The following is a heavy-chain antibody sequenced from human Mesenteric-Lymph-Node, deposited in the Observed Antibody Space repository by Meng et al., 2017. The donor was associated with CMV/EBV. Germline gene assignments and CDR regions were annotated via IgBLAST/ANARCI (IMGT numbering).Heavy chain of an antibody. CDR1: GGSLSSSSYY. CDR2: IYYSGSTY. CDR3: ARHSALLVTNFDY. Sequence: QLQLQESGPGLVKPSETPSLTCPVSGGSLSSSSYYWGLIRQPPGKGLEWIGYIYYSGSTYYYNPSLKTRVTISVDTSKNQFSLKLSSVTAADTAVYYCARHSALLVTNFDYWGQGTLVTVSS. J-gene: IGHJ4*02. V-gene: IGHV4-39*01. D-gene: IGHD5-18*01.